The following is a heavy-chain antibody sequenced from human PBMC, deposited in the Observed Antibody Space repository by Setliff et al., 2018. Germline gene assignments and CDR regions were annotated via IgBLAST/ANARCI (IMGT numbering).Heavy chain of an antibody. CDR3: ASEARLSGPIDFTGLDY. D-gene: IGHD3-9*01. CDR1: GYTFTSYA. Sequence: ASVKVSCNASGYTFTSYAMHWVRQAPGQRLEWMGWINAGNGNTKYSQKFQGRVTITRDTSASTAYMELSSLRSEDTAVYYCASEARLSGPIDFTGLDYWGQGTLVTVSS. J-gene: IGHJ4*02. V-gene: IGHV1-3*01. CDR2: INAGNGNT.